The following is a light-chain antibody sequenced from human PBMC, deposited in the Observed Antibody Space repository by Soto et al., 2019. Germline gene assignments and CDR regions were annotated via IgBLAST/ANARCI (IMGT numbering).Light chain of an antibody. J-gene: IGKJ1*01. V-gene: IGKV3-15*01. CDR3: QQYNNWPPWT. CDR1: QSVSSN. Sequence: EIVMTQSPATLSVSPGERATLSCRASQSVSSNLAWYQQKPGQAPRLLIYGASTRATGIPARFSGSGSWTEFPLTISSLQSEDCAVYYCQQYNNWPPWTFGQGTKVEIK. CDR2: GAS.